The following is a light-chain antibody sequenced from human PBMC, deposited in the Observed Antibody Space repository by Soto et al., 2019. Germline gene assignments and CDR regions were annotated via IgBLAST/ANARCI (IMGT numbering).Light chain of an antibody. CDR2: GNS. CDR1: SSNIGAGYD. Sequence: QSLLGEPPSLSGAPGQKVTISCTGSSSNIGAGYDLHWYQQLPGTAPKLLLYGNSNRPSGVPDRFSGSKSGTSASLAITGLQAEDEADYYCQSYASSLSAYVFATGTRVTVL. CDR3: QSYASSLSAYV. V-gene: IGLV1-40*01. J-gene: IGLJ1*01.